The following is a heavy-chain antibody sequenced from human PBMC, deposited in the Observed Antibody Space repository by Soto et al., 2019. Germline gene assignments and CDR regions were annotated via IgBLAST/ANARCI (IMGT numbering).Heavy chain of an antibody. J-gene: IGHJ4*02. Sequence: QVELVESGGGVVQPGTSLRLSCEASGFEFRSYGMHWVRQAPGKGLEWVALISYDGLNTYYADSVKGRFTISRDNSKNTLFLQMDSLRFEDTAVYYCAKEGAAVAGTLDYWGQGTLVTVSS. CDR3: AKEGAAVAGTLDY. CDR1: GFEFRSYG. D-gene: IGHD6-19*01. V-gene: IGHV3-30*18. CDR2: ISYDGLNT.